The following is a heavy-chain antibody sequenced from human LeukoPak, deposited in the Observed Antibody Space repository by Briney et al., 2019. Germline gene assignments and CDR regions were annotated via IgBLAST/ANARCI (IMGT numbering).Heavy chain of an antibody. J-gene: IGHJ3*02. D-gene: IGHD6-6*01. CDR2: IKTDGSSLDGSST. CDR1: GFSFSSYW. CDR3: ARDRTPIAARHDAFDI. V-gene: IGHV3-74*01. Sequence: GGSLRLSCAASGFSFSSYWMHWVRQAPGKGLVWVSRIKTDGSSLDGSSTSYADSVKGRFTISRDNAKNTLYLQMDSLRAEDTAVYYCARDRTPIAARHDAFDIWGQGTMVTVSS.